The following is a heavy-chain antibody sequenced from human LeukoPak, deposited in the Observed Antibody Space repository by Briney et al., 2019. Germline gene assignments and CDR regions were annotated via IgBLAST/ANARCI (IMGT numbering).Heavy chain of an antibody. V-gene: IGHV5-51*01. D-gene: IGHD3-22*01. CDR3: ARRIGYYDSSGPNFDY. CDR2: IYPGNSDI. J-gene: IGHJ4*02. Sequence: GESLKISCKGSGYSFSNYWIGWVRQMPGKGLEWMGMIYPGNSDIRYSPSFEGQVTISADKSISTAYLQWSSLKASDTAMYYCARRIGYYDSSGPNFDYWGQGTLVTVSS. CDR1: GYSFSNYW.